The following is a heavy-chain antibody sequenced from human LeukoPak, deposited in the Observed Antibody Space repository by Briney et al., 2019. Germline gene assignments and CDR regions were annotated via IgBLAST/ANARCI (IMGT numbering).Heavy chain of an antibody. J-gene: IGHJ4*02. D-gene: IGHD3-22*01. CDR3: ARDSPDIYYDSSGYSY. V-gene: IGHV3-7*01. CDR1: GFMFSDYW. Sequence: GGSLRLSCSASGFMFSDYWMGWVRQAPGKGLESVANINQDGTQRYYEDSVKGRFTISRDNAKKSLYLQMNSLRVEDTAVYYCARDSPDIYYDSSGYSYWGQGTLVTVSS. CDR2: INQDGTQR.